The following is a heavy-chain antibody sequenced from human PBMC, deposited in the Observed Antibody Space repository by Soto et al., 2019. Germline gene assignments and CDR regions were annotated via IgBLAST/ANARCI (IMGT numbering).Heavy chain of an antibody. J-gene: IGHJ4*02. D-gene: IGHD3-10*01. CDR3: ARDRSSASGSYYNPPLSY. CDR2: IWYDEKSK. CDR1: GFAFSSYG. V-gene: IGHV3-33*01. Sequence: PGGSLRLSCAASGFAFSSYGMHWVRQAPGKGLEWVAVIWYDEKSKYYADSVEGRFTISRDSSSNTLYLQMNSLRAEDTATYYCARDRSSASGSYYNPPLSYRGQGTPVTVSS.